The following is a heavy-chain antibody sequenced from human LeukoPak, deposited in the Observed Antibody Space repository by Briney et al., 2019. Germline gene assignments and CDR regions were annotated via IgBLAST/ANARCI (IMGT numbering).Heavy chain of an antibody. CDR2: IYSDGTT. V-gene: IGHV3-53*01. CDR1: GFTVSSNY. J-gene: IGHJ5*02. D-gene: IGHD3-3*01. Sequence: GGSLRLSCAASGFTVSSNYMSWVRQAPGKGLEWVSVIYSDGTTYYADSVKGRFAISRDSSKNTLYLQMNSLRAEDTAVYYCAKDPTSITIFGVDNNWFDPWGQGTLVTVSS. CDR3: AKDPTSITIFGVDNNWFDP.